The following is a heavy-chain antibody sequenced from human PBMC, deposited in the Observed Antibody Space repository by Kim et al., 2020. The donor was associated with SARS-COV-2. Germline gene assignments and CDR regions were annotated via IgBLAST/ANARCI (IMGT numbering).Heavy chain of an antibody. J-gene: IGHJ4*02. CDR3: ARDRGSSLVS. Sequence: TIYYADSVKGRFTISSDNAKNSLYLQMNSLRAEDTAVYYCARDRGSSLVSWGQGTLVTVSS. V-gene: IGHV3-11*04. CDR2: TI.